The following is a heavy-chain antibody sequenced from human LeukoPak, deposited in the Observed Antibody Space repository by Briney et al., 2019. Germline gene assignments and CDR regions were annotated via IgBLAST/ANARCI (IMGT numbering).Heavy chain of an antibody. CDR2: INHSGST. CDR1: GGSFSGYY. V-gene: IGHV4-34*01. J-gene: IGHJ6*02. D-gene: IGHD3-3*01. Sequence: SETLSLTCAVYGGSFSGYYRSWIRQPPGKGLEWIGEINHSGSTNYNPSLKSRVTISVDTSKNQFSLKLSSVTAADTAVYYCARVFKDFWSGYDYYYGMDVWGQGTTVTVSS. CDR3: ARVFKDFWSGYDYYYGMDV.